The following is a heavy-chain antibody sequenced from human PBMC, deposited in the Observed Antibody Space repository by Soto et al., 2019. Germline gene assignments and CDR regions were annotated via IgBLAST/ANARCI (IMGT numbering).Heavy chain of an antibody. CDR3: ARGWLREGWFDH. CDR2: INPSGGGT. J-gene: IGHJ5*02. V-gene: IGHV1-46*01. CDR1: GYSFTDYY. D-gene: IGHD5-12*01. Sequence: ASVKVSCKASGYSFTDYYIHWVRRAPGQGLEWMGSINPSGGGTTYVEKFQGRVTMTRDTSTSTVYMELRSLRAEDTAVYYCARGWLREGWFDHWGQGTLVTVSS.